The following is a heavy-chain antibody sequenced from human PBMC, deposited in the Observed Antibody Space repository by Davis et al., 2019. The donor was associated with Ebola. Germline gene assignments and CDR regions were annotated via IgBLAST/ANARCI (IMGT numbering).Heavy chain of an antibody. D-gene: IGHD4-11*01. CDR1: GFTFSDYY. V-gene: IGHV3-11*05. CDR2: ISSSSSYT. Sequence: PGGSLRLSCAASGFTFSDYYMSWIRQAPGKGLEWVSYISSSSSYTNYADSVKGRFTISRDNAKNSLYLQMNSLGADDTAVYYCARVSYSDYYWGQGTLVTVSS. CDR3: ARVSYSDYY. J-gene: IGHJ4*02.